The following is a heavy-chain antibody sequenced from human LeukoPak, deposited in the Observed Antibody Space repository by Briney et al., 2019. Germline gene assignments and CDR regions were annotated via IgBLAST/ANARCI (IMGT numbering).Heavy chain of an antibody. D-gene: IGHD2-15*01. Sequence: GGSLRLSCAASGFTFSSYAMSWARQPPGKGLEWVSAISGSGGSTYYADSVKGRFTISRDNSKNTLYLQMNSVRAEDTAVYYCAKEHCSGGSCYSVYFDYWGQGTLVTVSS. V-gene: IGHV3-23*01. CDR2: ISGSGGST. CDR1: GFTFSSYA. J-gene: IGHJ4*02. CDR3: AKEHCSGGSCYSVYFDY.